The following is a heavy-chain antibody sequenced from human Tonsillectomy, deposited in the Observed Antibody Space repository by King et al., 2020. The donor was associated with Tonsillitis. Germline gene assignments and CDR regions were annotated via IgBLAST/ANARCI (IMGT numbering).Heavy chain of an antibody. CDR1: GASISSNRYY. CDR3: ASPPDDYGEVEA. J-gene: IGHJ5*02. D-gene: IGHD4-17*01. Sequence: VQLQESGPGLVKPSETLSLTCTVSGASISSNRYYWGWIRQPPGKGLEWVGSIYYSGSTYYNPSLKSRVTISVDTSKNQFSLKLSSVTAADTAVYYCASPPDDYGEVEAWGQGTRVTVSS. V-gene: IGHV4-39*01. CDR2: IYYSGST.